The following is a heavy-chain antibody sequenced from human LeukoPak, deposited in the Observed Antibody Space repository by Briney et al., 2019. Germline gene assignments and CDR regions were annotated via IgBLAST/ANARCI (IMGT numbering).Heavy chain of an antibody. CDR1: GYTFTSYY. CDR2: INPSGGST. D-gene: IGHD3-16*02. V-gene: IGHV1-46*01. J-gene: IGHJ4*02. CDR3: ASQDHYDYVWGSYRSIDY. Sequence: ASVKVSCKASGYTFTSYYMHWVRQAPGQGLEWMGIINPSGGSTCYAQKFQGRVTMTRDMSTSTVYMELSSLRSEDTAVYYCASQDHYDYVWGSYRSIDYWGQGTLVTVSS.